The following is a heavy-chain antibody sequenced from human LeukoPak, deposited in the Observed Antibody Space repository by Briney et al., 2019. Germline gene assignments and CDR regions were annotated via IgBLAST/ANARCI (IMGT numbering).Heavy chain of an antibody. CDR3: AKDPSSSGYYDSSGPFDY. V-gene: IGHV3-30*18. J-gene: IGHJ4*02. CDR2: ISYDGSNK. Sequence: PGGSLRLSCAASGFTFSSYGMHWVRQAPGKGLEWVSVISYDGSNKYYADSVKGRFTISRDNSKNTLYLQMNSLRAEDTAVYYCAKDPSSSGYYDSSGPFDYWGQGTLVTVSS. D-gene: IGHD3-22*01. CDR1: GFTFSSYG.